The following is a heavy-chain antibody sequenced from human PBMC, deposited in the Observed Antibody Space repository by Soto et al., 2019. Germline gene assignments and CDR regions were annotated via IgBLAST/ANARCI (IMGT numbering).Heavy chain of an antibody. CDR3: AQDPGDSGDYARGYFDN. J-gene: IGHJ4*02. Sequence: QVQLQESGPGLVKPAQTLSLTCNVSGGSVLSGGYYWSWIRQRPGKGLQCIGAIHYSGTTYYDPSLKSRLTLSVDTSNYQLSLNLAALTAADTAVYYCAQDPGDSGDYARGYFDNRVQGVPVTVSS. V-gene: IGHV4-31*03. D-gene: IGHD4-17*01. CDR1: GGSVLSGGYY. CDR2: IHYSGTT.